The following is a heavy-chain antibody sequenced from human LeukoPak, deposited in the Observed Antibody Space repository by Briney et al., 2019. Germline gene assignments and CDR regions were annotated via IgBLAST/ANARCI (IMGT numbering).Heavy chain of an antibody. CDR3: VTTNYDSSGYYYNAFDI. CDR1: GYTFTSHD. Sequence: ASVKVSCKASGYTFTSHDINWVRQATGQGLEWMGWMNPNSGNKGYAHKFQGGGTMTRNTSISTAYMELSSLRSEDTAVYYCVTTNYDSSGYYYNAFDIWGQGTMVTVCS. J-gene: IGHJ3*02. D-gene: IGHD3-22*01. V-gene: IGHV1-8*01. CDR2: MNPNSGNK.